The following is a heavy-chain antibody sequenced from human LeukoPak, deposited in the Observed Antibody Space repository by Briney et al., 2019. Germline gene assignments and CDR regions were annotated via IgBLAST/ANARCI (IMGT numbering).Heavy chain of an antibody. J-gene: IGHJ4*02. CDR2: ISAYNGNT. CDR1: GYTFTSFG. V-gene: IGHV1-18*01. CDR3: ARDIPLYSSSSPLDY. D-gene: IGHD6-13*01. Sequence: ASVKVSCKASGYTFTSFGISWVRQAPGQGLEWLGWISAYNGNTNSAQKLQGRVTMTTDTSTSTAFMELRSPRSDDTAVYYCARDIPLYSSSSPLDYWGRGTLVTVSS.